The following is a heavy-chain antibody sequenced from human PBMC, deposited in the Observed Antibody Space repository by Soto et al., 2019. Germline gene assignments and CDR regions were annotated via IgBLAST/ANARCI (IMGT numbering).Heavy chain of an antibody. CDR3: AHIPNYYQYDWFDP. V-gene: IGHV2-5*02. CDR1: GFSLTTRGVG. J-gene: IGHJ5*02. CDR2: IYWDDDK. D-gene: IGHD3-16*01. Sequence: QITLKESGPTLVKPTQTLTLTCTFSGFSLTTRGVGVCWSRQPPGKALECLALIYWDDDKRYSPSLQSRLSITTDTATNQVVLTMTNVDPVDTATYYCAHIPNYYQYDWFDPWGQGTLVSVSS.